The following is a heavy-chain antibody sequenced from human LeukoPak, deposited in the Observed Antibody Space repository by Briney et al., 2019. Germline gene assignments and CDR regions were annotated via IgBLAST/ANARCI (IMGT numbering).Heavy chain of an antibody. J-gene: IGHJ4*02. Sequence: GGSLRLSCAASGFTFSSYAMSWVRQAPGKGLEWDSAISGSGGSTYYADSVKGRFTISRDNSKNTLYLQMNSLRAEDTAVYYCAKVFGNLYYDSSGYYYFDYWGQGTLVTVSS. CDR2: ISGSGGST. V-gene: IGHV3-23*01. CDR1: GFTFSSYA. D-gene: IGHD3-22*01. CDR3: AKVFGNLYYDSSGYYYFDY.